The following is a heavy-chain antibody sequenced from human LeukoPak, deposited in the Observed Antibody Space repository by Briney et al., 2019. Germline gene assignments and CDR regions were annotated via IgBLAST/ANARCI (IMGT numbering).Heavy chain of an antibody. V-gene: IGHV3-23*01. Sequence: PGGTLTLSCAASGFTFSSYVMTWVRQAPGKGLDWVSSISASGGTTYYADSVKGRFTISRDNSKNTVYMQMNSLRAEDTAVYYCAKRKVATEYYFDYWGQGTLVTVSS. CDR1: GFTFSSYV. CDR3: AKRKVATEYYFDY. CDR2: ISASGGTT. J-gene: IGHJ4*02. D-gene: IGHD1-26*01.